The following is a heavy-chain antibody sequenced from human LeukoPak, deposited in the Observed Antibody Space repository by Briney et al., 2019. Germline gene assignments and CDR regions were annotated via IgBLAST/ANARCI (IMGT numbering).Heavy chain of an antibody. Sequence: PGGFLRLSCAASGFTFSSYDMHWVRQATGKGLEWVSAIGTAGDTYYPGSVKGRFTISRENAKNSLYLQMNSLRAGDTAVYYCARGEGIAAAGTGFDPWGQGTLVTVSS. J-gene: IGHJ5*02. CDR2: IGTAGDT. CDR3: ARGEGIAAAGTGFDP. V-gene: IGHV3-13*01. D-gene: IGHD6-13*01. CDR1: GFTFSSYD.